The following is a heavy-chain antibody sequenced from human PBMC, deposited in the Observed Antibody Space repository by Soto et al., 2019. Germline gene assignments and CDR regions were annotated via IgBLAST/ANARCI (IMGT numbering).Heavy chain of an antibody. V-gene: IGHV3-21*01. Sequence: GGSLRLSCAASGFTFSSYSMNWVRQAPGKGLEWVSSISSSSSYIYYADSVKGRFTISRDNAKNSRYLQMNSLRAEDTAVYYCARGRMIWDAFDIWGQGTMVTVSS. CDR1: GFTFSSYS. CDR2: ISSSSSYI. CDR3: ARGRMIWDAFDI. J-gene: IGHJ3*02. D-gene: IGHD3-16*01.